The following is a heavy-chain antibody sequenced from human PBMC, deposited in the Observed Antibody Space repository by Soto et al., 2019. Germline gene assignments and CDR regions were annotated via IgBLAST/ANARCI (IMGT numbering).Heavy chain of an antibody. V-gene: IGHV4-4*02. J-gene: IGHJ4*02. Sequence: QVQLQEAGPGLVKPSGTLSLTCAVSGDSISSSNWWSWVRQPPGKGLEWIGEIYHTGGTNYNPALKRRVTISVDKSKNQFSLMLSSVTAADTAVYYCARAMVTIDYWGQGTLVTVSS. CDR1: GDSISSSNW. CDR2: IYHTGGT. CDR3: ARAMVTIDY. D-gene: IGHD5-18*01.